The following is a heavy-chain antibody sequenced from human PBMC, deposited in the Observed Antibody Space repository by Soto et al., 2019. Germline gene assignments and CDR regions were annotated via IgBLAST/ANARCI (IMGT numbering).Heavy chain of an antibody. CDR2: INEDGNKQ. Sequence: EVQLVESGGGLVQPGGSLRLSCVVSGFTFNTYWMTWIRQAPGKGLEWVANINEDGNKQNYVDSVRGRFTISRDNAKTSLYLQMNSLRVEDTAVYYRATRAGALADWGQGTLVTVSS. D-gene: IGHD6-19*01. CDR3: ATRAGALAD. V-gene: IGHV3-7*01. J-gene: IGHJ4*02. CDR1: GFTFNTYW.